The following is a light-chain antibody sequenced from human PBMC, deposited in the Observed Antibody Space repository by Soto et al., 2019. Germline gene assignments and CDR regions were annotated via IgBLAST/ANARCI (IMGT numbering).Light chain of an antibody. CDR3: HQYGGSPLFT. J-gene: IGKJ3*01. CDR1: QGVTTAY. Sequence: EIVLTQSPGTLSLSPGERATLSCRASQGVTTAYLAWYQHKPGQAPRLLIFGASNRATGIPDRFSGSGSGTDFTLTISRLEPEDFAVYSCHQYGGSPLFTFGPGTRVDLK. V-gene: IGKV3-20*01. CDR2: GAS.